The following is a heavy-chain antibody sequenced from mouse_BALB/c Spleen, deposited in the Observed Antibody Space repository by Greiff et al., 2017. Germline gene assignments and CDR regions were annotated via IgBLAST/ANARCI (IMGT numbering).Heavy chain of an antibody. V-gene: IGHV5-9-3*01. D-gene: IGHD1-1*02. CDR3: ARQGVNGWYFDV. CDR2: ISSGGSYT. CDR1: GFTFSSYA. Sequence: EVQGVESGGGLVKPGGSLKLSCAASGFTFSSYAMSWVRQTPEKRLEWVATISSGGSYTYYPDSVKGRFTISRDNAKNTLYLQMSSLRSEDTAMYYCARQGVNGWYFDVWGAGTTVTVSS. J-gene: IGHJ1*01.